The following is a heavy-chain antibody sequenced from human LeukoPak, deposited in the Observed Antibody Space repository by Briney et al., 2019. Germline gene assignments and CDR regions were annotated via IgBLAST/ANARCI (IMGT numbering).Heavy chain of an antibody. V-gene: IGHV3-23*01. D-gene: IGHD6-13*01. CDR1: GFTFSSYA. J-gene: IGHJ4*02. Sequence: QPGGSLRLSCAASGFTFSSYAMSWVRQAPGKGLEWVSAISGSGGSTNYADSVKGRFTISRDNSKNTLYLQMNSLRSDDTAVYYCARVAIWYSSSWYLDYWGQGTLVTVSS. CDR3: ARVAIWYSSSWYLDY. CDR2: ISGSGGST.